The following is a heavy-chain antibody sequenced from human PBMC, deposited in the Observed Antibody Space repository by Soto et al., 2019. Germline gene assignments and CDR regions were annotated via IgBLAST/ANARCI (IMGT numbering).Heavy chain of an antibody. V-gene: IGHV4-31*01. J-gene: IGHJ3*02. CDR3: ARVPLFNIIISLETSRGADAIDT. D-gene: IGHD3-10*01. CDR2: IYYSGST. Sequence: QVQLQESGPGLVKPSQTLSLTCTVSGGSISSGGYYWSWIRQHPGKGLVWIGYIYYSGSTYYNPSLRSLVRISVHTSKHLFSLKLRSVTAADTAMYYCARVPLFNIIISLETSRGADAIDTWCQGTMVTVSS. CDR1: GGSISSGGYY.